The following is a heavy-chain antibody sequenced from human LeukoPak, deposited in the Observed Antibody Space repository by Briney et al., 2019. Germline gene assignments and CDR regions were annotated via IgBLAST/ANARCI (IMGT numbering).Heavy chain of an antibody. CDR3: ARDQSGFFDY. V-gene: IGHV3-7*01. CDR1: GFTFSSYW. CDR2: IKQDGSEK. D-gene: IGHD5-12*01. J-gene: IGHJ4*02. Sequence: GGSLRLSCAAPGFTFSSYWMSWVRQAPGKGLEWVANIKQDGSEKYYVDSVKGRFTISRDNAKNSLYPQMNSLRAEDTAAYYCARDQSGFFDYWGQGTLVTVYS.